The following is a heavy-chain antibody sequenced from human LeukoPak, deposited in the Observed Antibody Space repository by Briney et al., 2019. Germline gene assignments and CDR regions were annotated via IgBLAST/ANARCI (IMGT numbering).Heavy chain of an antibody. D-gene: IGHD2-2*01. CDR1: GFTFSSYG. V-gene: IGHV3-30*02. J-gene: IGHJ4*02. CDR2: IRYDGSNK. Sequence: GGSLRLSCAVSGFTFSSYGMHWVRQAPGKGLEWVAFIRYDGSNKYYADSVKGRFTISRDNSKNTLYLQMNSLRAEDTAVYYCAKEEDIVVVPAALDYWGQGTLVTVSS. CDR3: AKEEDIVVVPAALDY.